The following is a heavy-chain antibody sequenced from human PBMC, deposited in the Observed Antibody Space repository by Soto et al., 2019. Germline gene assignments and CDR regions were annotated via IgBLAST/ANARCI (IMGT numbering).Heavy chain of an antibody. D-gene: IGHD3-16*01. CDR3: ARGGGYGGQYYYGMDV. CDR1: GFTFSDYY. V-gene: IGHV3-11*01. Sequence: GGSLRLSCAPSGFTFSDYYMSWIRQAPGKGLEWVSYITSSGRTIFYADSVKGRFTISRDNAKNSLYLQMNSLRAEDTAVYYCARGGGYGGQYYYGMDVWGRGTTVTVSS. CDR2: ITSSGRTI. J-gene: IGHJ6*02.